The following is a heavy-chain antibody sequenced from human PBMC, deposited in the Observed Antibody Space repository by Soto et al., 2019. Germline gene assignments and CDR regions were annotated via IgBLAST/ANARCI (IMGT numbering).Heavy chain of an antibody. CDR2: IYYSGST. V-gene: IGHV4-59*01. CDR1: GGSISSYY. D-gene: IGHD5-12*01. Sequence: SETLSLTCTVSGGSISSYYWSWIRQPPGKGLEWIGYIYYSGSTNYNPPLKSRVTISVDTSKNQFSLKLSSVTAADTAVYYCARDQGHIVATICDYWGQGTLVTVSS. CDR3: ARDQGHIVATICDY. J-gene: IGHJ4*02.